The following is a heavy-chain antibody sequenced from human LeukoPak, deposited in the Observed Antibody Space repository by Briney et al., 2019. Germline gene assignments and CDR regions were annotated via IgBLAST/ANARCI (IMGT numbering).Heavy chain of an antibody. CDR1: GFTFDDYT. J-gene: IGHJ4*02. D-gene: IGHD2-21*01. CDR3: AKGCGGHCYSLDY. V-gene: IGHV3-43*01. CDR2: ISWDAGST. Sequence: GGSLRLSCAASGFTFDDYTMHWVRQAPGKGLEWVSLISWDAGSTYYADSVKGRFTISRDNSKNSLYLQMNSLRTEDTALYYCAKGCGGHCYSLDYWGQGTLVTVSS.